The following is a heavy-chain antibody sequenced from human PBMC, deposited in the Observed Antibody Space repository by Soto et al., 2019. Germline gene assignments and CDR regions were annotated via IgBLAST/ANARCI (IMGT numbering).Heavy chain of an antibody. D-gene: IGHD3-9*01. Sequence: QVQLQESGPGLVKPSQTLSLTCTVSGGSISSGGYYWSWIRQHPGKGLEWIGYIYYSGSTYYNPSIKSRVTISVDKSKNQFSLKLSSVTAADTAVYYCARGGVDILTGYSKFDPWGQGTLVTVSS. CDR1: GGSISSGGYY. CDR3: ARGGVDILTGYSKFDP. V-gene: IGHV4-31*03. CDR2: IYYSGST. J-gene: IGHJ5*02.